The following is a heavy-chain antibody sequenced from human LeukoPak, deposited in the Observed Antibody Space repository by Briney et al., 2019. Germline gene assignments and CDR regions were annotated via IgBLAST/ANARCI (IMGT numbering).Heavy chain of an antibody. Sequence: SDALSLTRAVSGYSIRSGYYLGWIRPPPGKGLEWIGSLYHSGSTYYKPALRRRDTISVDTAKNQFSLKLTSVTAANTAVYYCARLIRPAAIPRYFDYWGQGTLVTVSS. CDR2: LYHSGST. D-gene: IGHD2-2*02. V-gene: IGHV4-38-2*01. J-gene: IGHJ4*02. CDR1: GYSIRSGYY. CDR3: ARLIRPAAIPRYFDY.